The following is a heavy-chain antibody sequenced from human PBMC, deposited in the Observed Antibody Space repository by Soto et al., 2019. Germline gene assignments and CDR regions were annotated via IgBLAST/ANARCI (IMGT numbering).Heavy chain of an antibody. D-gene: IGHD3-16*02. CDR2: INHSGST. CDR3: ARXYDYVWGSYRPLWWFDP. Sequence: PSETLSLTCAVYGGSFSCYYWSWIRQPPGKGLEWIGEINHSGSTNYNPSLKSRVTISVDTSKNQFSLKLSSVTAADTAVYYCARXYDYVWGSYRPLWWFDPWGPGTLVTVSS. V-gene: IGHV4-34*01. J-gene: IGHJ5*02. CDR1: GGSFSCYY.